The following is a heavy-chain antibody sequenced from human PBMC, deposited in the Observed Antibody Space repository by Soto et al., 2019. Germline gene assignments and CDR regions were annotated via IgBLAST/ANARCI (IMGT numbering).Heavy chain of an antibody. Sequence: SRARSLTCAMSGDSVSGNSAAWNWIRQSPSRGLELLGRTYYRSKWYNDYAGSVKSRITVNPDTSKNQFSLHLNSVTPEDTAVHYCAREFAYPERSDRYFDYWGQEALVPVSS. CDR3: AREFAYPERSDRYFDY. D-gene: IGHD2-15*01. J-gene: IGHJ4*02. CDR2: TYYRSKWYN. V-gene: IGHV6-1*01. CDR1: GDSVSGNSAA.